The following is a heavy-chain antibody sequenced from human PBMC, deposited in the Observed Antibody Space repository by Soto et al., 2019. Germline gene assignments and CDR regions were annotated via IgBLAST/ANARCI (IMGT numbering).Heavy chain of an antibody. CDR3: AKDALYYDIPRI. Sequence: GGSLRLSCAASGFTFSSYGMHRVRQAPGKGLEWVAVISYDGSNKYYADSVKGRFTISRDNSKNTLYLQMNSLRAEDTAVYYCAKDALYYDIPRISGQGTMVTVSS. J-gene: IGHJ3*02. D-gene: IGHD3-9*01. CDR2: ISYDGSNK. V-gene: IGHV3-30*18. CDR1: GFTFSSYG.